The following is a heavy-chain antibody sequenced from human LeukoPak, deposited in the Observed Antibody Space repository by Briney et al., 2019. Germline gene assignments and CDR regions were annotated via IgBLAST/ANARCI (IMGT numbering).Heavy chain of an antibody. CDR3: ARGRGAWDVFSMREPG. D-gene: IGHD1-14*01. CDR2: VNPNSGAT. J-gene: IGHJ4*02. V-gene: IGHV1-2*02. Sequence: ASVKVSCKASGYTFRGYYVHWVRQAPGQGLECMGWVNPNSGATDYAQKFQGRVTMTRDMSIDTAYMELTGLRSDDTAVYYCARGRGAWDVFSMREPGWGEGTRVTGSS. CDR1: GYTFRGYY.